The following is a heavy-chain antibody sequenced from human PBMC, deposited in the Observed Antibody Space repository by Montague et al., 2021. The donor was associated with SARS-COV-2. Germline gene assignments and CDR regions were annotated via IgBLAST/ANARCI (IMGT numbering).Heavy chain of an antibody. V-gene: IGHV4-38-2*02. CDR1: GSSVRSDYY. CDR2: SSHKGIT. J-gene: IGHJ3*02. D-gene: IGHD3-9*01. CDR3: ARYSPLGFESPDTFNI. Sequence: SETLSLTCIVSGSSVRSDYYWAWIRQSPGKGLGWIGSSSHKGITDYNPSLRSRVTLSVDTSKNQISLKLTSVAAADTAVYYCARYSPLGFESPDTFNIWGRGTMVTVSS.